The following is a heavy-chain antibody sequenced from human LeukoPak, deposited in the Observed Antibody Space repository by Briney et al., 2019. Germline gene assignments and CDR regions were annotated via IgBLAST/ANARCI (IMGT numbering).Heavy chain of an antibody. Sequence: GRSRRLSCAASGFTFSSYGMHWVRQAPGKGLEWVAVIWYDGSKTYYADSVKGRFTISRDSSTLYLQMNSLRAEDTAVYYCARFYGTWRTFDYWGQGTLVTVSS. CDR3: ARFYGTWRTFDY. V-gene: IGHV3-33*01. D-gene: IGHD1-1*01. J-gene: IGHJ4*02. CDR2: IWYDGSKT. CDR1: GFTFSSYG.